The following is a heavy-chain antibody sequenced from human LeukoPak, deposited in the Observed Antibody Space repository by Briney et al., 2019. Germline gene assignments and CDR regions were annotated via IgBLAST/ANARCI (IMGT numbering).Heavy chain of an antibody. D-gene: IGHD2-15*01. Sequence: GGSLRLSCAASGFTFSSYSMNWVRQAPGKGLEWVSSISSSSSYIYYADSVKGRFTISRDNAKNSLYLQMNSLRAEDTAVYYCARALGYCSGGSCQEEAFDIWGQGTMVTVSS. CDR2: ISSSSSYI. CDR1: GFTFSSYS. CDR3: ARALGYCSGGSCQEEAFDI. J-gene: IGHJ3*02. V-gene: IGHV3-21*01.